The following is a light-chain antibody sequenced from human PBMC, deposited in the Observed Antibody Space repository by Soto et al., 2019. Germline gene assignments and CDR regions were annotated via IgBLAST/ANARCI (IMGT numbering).Light chain of an antibody. Sequence: EIVLTQSPGTLSLSPGERATLSCRASQSVTSSYLAWYQQKPGQAPRLLIYGASRRATGIPDRFSGSGSGIDCTLTISRLEPEDFAVYYCQQYGSSPWTFGEGTKVEIK. CDR3: QQYGSSPWT. CDR2: GAS. V-gene: IGKV3-20*01. CDR1: QSVTSSY. J-gene: IGKJ1*01.